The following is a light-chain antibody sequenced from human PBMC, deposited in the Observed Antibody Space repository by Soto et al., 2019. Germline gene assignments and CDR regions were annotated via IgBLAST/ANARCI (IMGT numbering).Light chain of an antibody. CDR1: QSVLYSSNNKNH. V-gene: IGKV4-1*01. CDR3: QQYYSIPYT. CDR2: WAS. J-gene: IGKJ2*01. Sequence: DTEMTQSPDSLAVSLGERATINCKSSQSVLYSSNNKNHLAWYQQKPGQPPKLLIYWASTRESGVPERFSGSGSGTDFTLTISSLQAEDVEVYYCQQYYSIPYTFGQGTKLEIK.